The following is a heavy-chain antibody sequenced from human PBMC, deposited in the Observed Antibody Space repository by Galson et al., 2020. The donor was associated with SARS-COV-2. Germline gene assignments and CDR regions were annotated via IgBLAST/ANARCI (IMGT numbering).Heavy chain of an antibody. Sequence: GESLKISCAASGFTFSSYAMHWVRQAPGKGLEWVAVISYDGSNKYYADSVKGRFTISRDNSMNTLYVQMNSLRAEDTAVYYCARPYSGSYFSYFDYWGQGTLVTVSS. CDR3: ARPYSGSYFSYFDY. J-gene: IGHJ4*02. CDR1: GFTFSSYA. CDR2: ISYDGSNK. V-gene: IGHV3-30*01. D-gene: IGHD1-26*01.